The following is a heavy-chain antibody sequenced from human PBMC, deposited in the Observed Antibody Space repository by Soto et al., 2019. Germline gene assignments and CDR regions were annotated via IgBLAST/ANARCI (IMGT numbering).Heavy chain of an antibody. J-gene: IGHJ4*02. CDR1: GGSISSGDYY. Sequence: QVQLQESGPGLVKPSQTLSLTCPVSGGSISSGDYYWSWIRQPPGKGLEWIGYIYYSGSTYYNPSLKSRVTISVDTSKNQFSLKLSSVTAADTAAYYCARARHGGKSDYEYWGQGTLVTVSS. D-gene: IGHD2-15*01. CDR3: ARARHGGKSDYEY. CDR2: IYYSGST. V-gene: IGHV4-30-4*01.